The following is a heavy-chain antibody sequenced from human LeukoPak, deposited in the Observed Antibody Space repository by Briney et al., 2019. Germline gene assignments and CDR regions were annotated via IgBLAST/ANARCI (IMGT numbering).Heavy chain of an antibody. Sequence: ASVKVSCKASGYTFTSYGISWVRQAPGQGLEWMGWISAYNGNTNYAQKLQGRVTMTTDTSTSTAYMELSSLRSEDTAVYYCARARPDILTGYYVYGMDVWGQGTTVTVSS. CDR3: ARARPDILTGYYVYGMDV. V-gene: IGHV1-18*01. CDR1: GYTFTSYG. J-gene: IGHJ6*02. CDR2: ISAYNGNT. D-gene: IGHD3-9*01.